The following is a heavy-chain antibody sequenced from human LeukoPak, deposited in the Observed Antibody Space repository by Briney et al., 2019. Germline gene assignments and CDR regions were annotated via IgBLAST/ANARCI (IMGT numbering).Heavy chain of an antibody. CDR3: AREWDS. Sequence: GGSLRLSCAASGFTFSSYSMNWVRQAPGKGLEWVSHISSDSRTIQYADSVRGRFTISRDNAKNILFLQMNSLRAEDTAIYYCAREWDSWGQGTLVTVSS. CDR1: GFTFSSYS. J-gene: IGHJ4*02. CDR2: ISSDSRTI. V-gene: IGHV3-48*01.